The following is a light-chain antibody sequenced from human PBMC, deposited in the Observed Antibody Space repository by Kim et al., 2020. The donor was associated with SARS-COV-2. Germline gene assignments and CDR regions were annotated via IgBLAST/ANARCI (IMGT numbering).Light chain of an antibody. CDR3: AAWDDSLL. CDR2: SNN. V-gene: IGLV1-44*01. CDR1: SSNIGSNT. Sequence: GTPGQRVTISCSGSSSNIGSNTVNWYQQLPGTAPKLLIYSNNPRPSGVPDRFSGSKSGTSASLAISGLQSEDEADYYCAAWDDSLLFGTGTKVTVL. J-gene: IGLJ1*01.